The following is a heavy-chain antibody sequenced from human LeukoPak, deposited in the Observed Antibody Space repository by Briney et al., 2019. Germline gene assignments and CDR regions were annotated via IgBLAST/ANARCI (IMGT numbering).Heavy chain of an antibody. J-gene: IGHJ5*02. V-gene: IGHV4-59*01. Sequence: SETLSLTCTVSGGSISSYYWSWIRQPPGKGLEWIGYIYYSGSTNYNPSLKSRVTISVDTSKNQFSLKLSSVTAADTAVYYCARAPVRYFDWLPIQNWFDPWGQGTLVTVSS. CDR3: ARAPVRYFDWLPIQNWFDP. D-gene: IGHD3-9*01. CDR2: IYYSGST. CDR1: GGSISSYY.